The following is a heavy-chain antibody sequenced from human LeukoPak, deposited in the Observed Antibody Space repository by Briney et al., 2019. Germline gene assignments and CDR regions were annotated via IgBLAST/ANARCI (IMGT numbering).Heavy chain of an antibody. V-gene: IGHV3-23*01. J-gene: IGHJ3*02. D-gene: IGHD2-21*02. CDR2: IGSSGEKI. CDR3: ARGPWGIVGGDGAFDI. Sequence: GGSLRLSCAASGFTFGNYGMSWVRQAPGKGLEWVTAIGSSGEKIYYADSVKGRFTISRDNSKITLYLQMNSLRAEDMAVYYCARGPWGIVGGDGAFDIWGQGTMVTVSS. CDR1: GFTFGNYG.